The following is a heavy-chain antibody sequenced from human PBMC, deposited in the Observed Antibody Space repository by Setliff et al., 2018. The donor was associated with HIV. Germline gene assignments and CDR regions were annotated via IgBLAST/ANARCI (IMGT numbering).Heavy chain of an antibody. CDR1: GFTFSTYA. D-gene: IGHD2-15*01. CDR2: ISSSGGTT. CDR3: AKDRSVRDYNYHYLDV. Sequence: PGGSLRLSCAASGFTFSTYAMTWVRQAPGKGLEWVSSISSSGGTTYFADTVKGRFTISRDNSKNTVDLQMNSLRPEDTAVYYCAKDRSVRDYNYHYLDVWGKGTTVTAP. V-gene: IGHV3-23*01. J-gene: IGHJ6*03.